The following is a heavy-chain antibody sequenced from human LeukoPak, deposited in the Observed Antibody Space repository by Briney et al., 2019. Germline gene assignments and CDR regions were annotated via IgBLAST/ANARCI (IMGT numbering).Heavy chain of an antibody. CDR3: AREYGDLDY. J-gene: IGHJ4*02. CDR1: GVSISGYY. Sequence: SETLSLTCTVSGVSISGYYWSWVRQPAGKGLGWIGRIYSSGSANYNPSLKGRVTMSVDTSNNQFSLKLTSVSAADTAVYYCAREYGDLDYWGQGTLVTVSS. D-gene: IGHD4-17*01. CDR2: IYSSGSA. V-gene: IGHV4-4*07.